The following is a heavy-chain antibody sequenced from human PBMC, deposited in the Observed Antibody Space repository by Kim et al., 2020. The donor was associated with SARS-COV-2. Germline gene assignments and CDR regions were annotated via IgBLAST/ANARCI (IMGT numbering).Heavy chain of an antibody. Sequence: SETLSLTCAVYGGSFSGYYWSWIRQPPGKGLEWIGEINHSGSTNYNPSLKSRVTISVDTSKNQFSLKLSSVTAADTAVYYCARGQSTIRVANWFDPWGQGTLVTVSS. CDR2: INHSGST. V-gene: IGHV4-34*01. CDR3: ARGQSTIRVANWFDP. D-gene: IGHD3-9*01. CDR1: GGSFSGYY. J-gene: IGHJ5*02.